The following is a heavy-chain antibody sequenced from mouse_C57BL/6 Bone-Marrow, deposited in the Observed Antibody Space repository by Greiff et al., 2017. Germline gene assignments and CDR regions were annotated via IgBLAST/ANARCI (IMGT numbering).Heavy chain of an antibody. CDR3: ARTGTLY. Sequence: EVKLMESGGGLVKPGGSLKLSCAASGFTFSDYGMHWVRQAPEKGLEWVAYISSGSSTIYYADTVKGRFTISSDNAKNTLFLQMTSLGSEDTAMYYCARTGTLYWGQGTSVTVSS. V-gene: IGHV5-17*01. J-gene: IGHJ4*01. CDR1: GFTFSDYG. D-gene: IGHD3-3*01. CDR2: ISSGSSTI.